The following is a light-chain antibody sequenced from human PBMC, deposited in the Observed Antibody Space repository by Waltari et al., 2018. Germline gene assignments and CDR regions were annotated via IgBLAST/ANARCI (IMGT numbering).Light chain of an antibody. Sequence: QVVLTQSPSAAASLGASVKLTCTLSSGHSSSAIAWHQQQPEKGPRYLMNLNSDGSHSKGDGIPDRFSGSRSGAERYLTISSRQSEDEADYYCQTWGTGIRVFGGGTKLTVL. CDR3: QTWGTGIRV. CDR2: LNSDGSH. V-gene: IGLV4-69*01. J-gene: IGLJ3*02. CDR1: SGHSSSA.